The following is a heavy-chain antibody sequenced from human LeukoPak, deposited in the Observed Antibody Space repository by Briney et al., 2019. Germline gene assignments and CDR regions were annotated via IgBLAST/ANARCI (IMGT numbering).Heavy chain of an antibody. D-gene: IGHD2-2*01. J-gene: IGHJ2*01. CDR3: ARGASRGYCTSTSCLYWYFDL. CDR2: ISYDGTNK. CDR1: GFTFSSYA. Sequence: GRSLRLSCAASGFTFSSYAMHWVRQAPGKGLEWVAVISYDGTNKFYADSVKGRFTISRDNSNNTLYLQMNSLRAEDTAVYYCARGASRGYCTSTSCLYWYFDLWGRGTLVSVSS. V-gene: IGHV3-30*04.